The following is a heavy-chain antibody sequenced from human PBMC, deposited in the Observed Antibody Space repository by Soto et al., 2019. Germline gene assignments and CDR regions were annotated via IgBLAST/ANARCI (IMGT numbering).Heavy chain of an antibody. V-gene: IGHV4-59*01. CDR1: GGSISSYY. CDR3: ARVGYSYGANWFDP. J-gene: IGHJ5*02. D-gene: IGHD5-18*01. CDR2: IYYSGST. Sequence: SETLSLTCTVSGGSISSYYWSWIRQPPGKGPEWIGYIYYSGSTNYNPSLKSRVTISVDTSKNQFSLKLSSVTAADTAVYYCARVGYSYGANWFDPWGQGTLVTVSS.